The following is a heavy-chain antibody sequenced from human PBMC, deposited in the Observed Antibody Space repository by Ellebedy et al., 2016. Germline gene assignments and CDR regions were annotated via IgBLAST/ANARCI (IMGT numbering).Heavy chain of an antibody. D-gene: IGHD6-13*01. CDR3: ASRGYRSSWYTFDV. CDR1: GFTFISYA. V-gene: IGHV3-23*01. Sequence: GESLKISCAASGFTFISYAMSWARQAPGKGLEWVSFISDSGGTTDYADSVKGRFSFSRDNSKNTLYLQMNSLRGDDTAVYYCASRGYRSSWYTFDVWGQGTMVTVSS. J-gene: IGHJ3*01. CDR2: ISDSGGTT.